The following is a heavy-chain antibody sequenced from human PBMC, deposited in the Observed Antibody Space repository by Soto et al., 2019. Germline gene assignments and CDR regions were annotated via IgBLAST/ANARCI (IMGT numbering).Heavy chain of an antibody. CDR1: GFTFSSYA. V-gene: IGHV3-30-3*01. J-gene: IGHJ6*02. CDR3: ARDHGELRYFDWLLYYYYGMDV. Sequence: PGGSLRLSCAASGFTFSSYAMHWVRQAPGKGLEWVAVISYDGSNKYYADSVKGRFTISRDNSKNTLYLQMNSLRAEDTAVYYCARDHGELRYFDWLLYYYYGMDVWGQGTTVTVSS. D-gene: IGHD3-9*01. CDR2: ISYDGSNK.